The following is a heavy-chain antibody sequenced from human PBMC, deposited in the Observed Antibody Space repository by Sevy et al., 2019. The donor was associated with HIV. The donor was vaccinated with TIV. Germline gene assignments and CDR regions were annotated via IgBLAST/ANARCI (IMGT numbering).Heavy chain of an antibody. CDR1: GGSISNSDSY. V-gene: IGHV4-30-4*02. D-gene: IGHD5-12*01. Sequence: SETLSLTCTVSGGSISNSDSYWSWIRQPPGKGLEWIGYIHCTGGTYYNPFLKSRVAMAVDTSEQQFSLKLSSMTEADTAVYYCASKRGYNHGPFDYWGQGTLITVSS. CDR3: ASKRGYNHGPFDY. CDR2: IHCTGGT. J-gene: IGHJ4*02.